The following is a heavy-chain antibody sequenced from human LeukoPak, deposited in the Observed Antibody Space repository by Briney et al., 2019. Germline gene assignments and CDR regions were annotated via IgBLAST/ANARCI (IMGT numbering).Heavy chain of an antibody. CDR3: AQENGDYGDAFDI. CDR1: GGTFSSYA. CDR2: IIPIFGTA. Sequence: SVKVSCKASGGTFSSYAISWVRQAPGQGLEWMGGIIPIFGTANYAQKFQGRVTVTTDESTSTAYMELSSLRSEDTAVYYCAQENGDYGDAFDIWGQGTMVTVSS. D-gene: IGHD4-17*01. V-gene: IGHV1-69*05. J-gene: IGHJ3*02.